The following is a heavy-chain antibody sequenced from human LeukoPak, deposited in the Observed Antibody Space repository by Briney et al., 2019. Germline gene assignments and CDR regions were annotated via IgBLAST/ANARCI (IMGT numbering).Heavy chain of an antibody. CDR2: IYYSGST. D-gene: IGHD2-15*01. V-gene: IGHV4-31*03. J-gene: IGHJ1*01. CDR3: ARVGRGSCQIQN. CDR1: GCSISSGGYY. Sequence: KTSQTLSLTCTVSGCSISSGGYYWSWIRQHPGKGLEWIGYIYYSGSTYYNPSLKSRVTISVDTSKNQFSLKLSSVTAADTAVYYCARVGRGSCQIQNWGQGTLVTVSS.